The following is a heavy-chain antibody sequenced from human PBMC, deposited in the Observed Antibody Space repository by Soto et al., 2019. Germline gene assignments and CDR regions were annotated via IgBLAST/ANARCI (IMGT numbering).Heavy chain of an antibody. CDR3: AKDSVVYYYYGMDV. CDR2: ISGSGGST. V-gene: IGHV3-23*01. Sequence: EVQLLESGGGLVQPGGSLRLSCAASGFTFSSYAMSWVRQAPGKGLEWVSAISGSGGSTYYADSVKGRFTISRDNXXNTLYLQMNSLRAEDTAVYYCAKDSVVYYYYGMDVWGQGTTVTVSS. J-gene: IGHJ6*02. CDR1: GFTFSSYA. D-gene: IGHD2-15*01.